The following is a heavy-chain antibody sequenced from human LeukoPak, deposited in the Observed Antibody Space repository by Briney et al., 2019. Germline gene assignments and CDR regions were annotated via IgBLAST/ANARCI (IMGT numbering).Heavy chain of an antibody. CDR2: TSYDERNK. D-gene: IGHD3-22*01. CDR1: GFTFSSNA. CDR3: ASTNYYDSSGYSPAFDI. Sequence: PGGSLRLSCAASGFTFSSNAMHWVRQAPGKGLEWVAATSYDERNKYYADSVKGRFTISRDNSKNTLYLQMNSLRAEDTAVYYCASTNYYDSSGYSPAFDIWGQGTMVTVSS. V-gene: IGHV3-30*14. J-gene: IGHJ3*02.